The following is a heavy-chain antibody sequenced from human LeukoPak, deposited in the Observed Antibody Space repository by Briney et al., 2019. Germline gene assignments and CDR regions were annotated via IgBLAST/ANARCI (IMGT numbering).Heavy chain of an antibody. V-gene: IGHV3-64D*06. CDR2: ISSNGGST. J-gene: IGHJ3*02. CDR1: GFTFSRYG. CDR3: VTEGFDI. Sequence: GGSLRLSCSASGFTFSRYGMKWVRQAPGKGLEYVSAISSNGGSTYYADSVEGRLTISRDNSKNTLNLQMNSLGPEDTGVYYCVTEGFDIWGQGTMVSVSS.